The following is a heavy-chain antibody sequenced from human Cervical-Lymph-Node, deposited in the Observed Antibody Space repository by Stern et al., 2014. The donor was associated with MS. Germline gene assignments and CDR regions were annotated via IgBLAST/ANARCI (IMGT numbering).Heavy chain of an antibody. D-gene: IGHD2/OR15-2a*01. CDR3: AKDRQYLTYVFDH. CDR1: GFTFGSCA. CDR2: VSYDGTKK. V-gene: IGHV3-30*18. Sequence: VHLVESGGGVVQPGRPLRLSCAASGFTFGSCAMHWVRQAPGKGPEWVAGVSYDGTKKYYADSVKGRFTVSRDSSQNTLHLQMSSLTAEDTAVYYCAKDRQYLTYVFDHWGQGSLVTVSS. J-gene: IGHJ5*02.